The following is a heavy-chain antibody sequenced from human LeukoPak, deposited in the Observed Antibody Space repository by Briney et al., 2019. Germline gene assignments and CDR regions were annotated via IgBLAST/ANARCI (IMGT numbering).Heavy chain of an antibody. D-gene: IGHD2-21*02. CDR1: GYTFTSYD. CDR3: AREGSMTAAFDY. Sequence: ASVKVSCKASGYTFTSYDINWVRQATGQGLEWMGWMNPNSGNTGYAQKFQGRVTITRNTSISTAYMELSSLRSEDTAVYYCAREGSMTAAFDYWGQGTLVTVSS. J-gene: IGHJ4*02. CDR2: MNPNSGNT. V-gene: IGHV1-8*03.